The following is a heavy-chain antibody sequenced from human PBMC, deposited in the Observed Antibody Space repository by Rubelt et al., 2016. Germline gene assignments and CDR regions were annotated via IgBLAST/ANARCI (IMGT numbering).Heavy chain of an antibody. D-gene: IGHD3-10*01. CDR2: INPSGGST. V-gene: IGHV1-46*03. Sequence: PGDSVKVSCKASGYTFSSYAIHWVRQAPGQRLEWMGIINPSGGSTSYAQKFQGRVTMTRDTSTSTVYMELSSLRSEDTAVYYCARDPGPRGNDYWGQGTLVTVSS. J-gene: IGHJ4*02. CDR3: ARDPGPRGNDY. CDR1: GYTFSSYA.